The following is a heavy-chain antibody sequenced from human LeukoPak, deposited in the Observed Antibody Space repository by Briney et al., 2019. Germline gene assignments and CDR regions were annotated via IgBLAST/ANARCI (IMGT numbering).Heavy chain of an antibody. D-gene: IGHD6-19*01. V-gene: IGHV4-4*07. CDR1: GGSISSYY. Sequence: SETLSLTCIVSGGSISSYYWSWIRQPAGKGLEWIGRIYTSGSTNYNPSLKSRVTMSVDTSKNQFSLKLSSVTAADTAVYYCARDRQPGIAVAGIDYFDYWGQGTLVTVSS. CDR2: IYTSGST. CDR3: ARDRQPGIAVAGIDYFDY. J-gene: IGHJ4*02.